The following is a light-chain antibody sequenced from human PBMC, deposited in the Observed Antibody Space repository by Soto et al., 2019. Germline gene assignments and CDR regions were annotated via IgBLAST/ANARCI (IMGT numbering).Light chain of an antibody. V-gene: IGKV3-15*01. CDR3: QQYGSSPYT. J-gene: IGKJ2*01. Sequence: EIVMTQSPATLSVSPGERATLSCRASQSVSSDLAWYQHKPGQAPRLLIYGGSTRATGIPARFSGSGSGTEFTLTISSLQSEDFAVYYCQQYGSSPYTFGQGTKLEIK. CDR1: QSVSSD. CDR2: GGS.